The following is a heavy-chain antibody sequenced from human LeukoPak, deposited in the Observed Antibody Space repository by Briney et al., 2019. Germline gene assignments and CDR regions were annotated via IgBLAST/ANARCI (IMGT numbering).Heavy chain of an antibody. D-gene: IGHD3-10*01. CDR1: GFTFSSYA. J-gene: IGHJ4*02. CDR2: ISSNGGST. CDR3: ARGRVVIPEGPDY. V-gene: IGHV3-64*04. Sequence: PGGSLGLSCSASGFTFSSYAMHWVSQAPGKGLEYVSAISSNGGSTYYADSVKGRFTISRDNSKNTLHLQMNSLRAEDTAVYYCARGRVVIPEGPDYWGQGTLVTVSS.